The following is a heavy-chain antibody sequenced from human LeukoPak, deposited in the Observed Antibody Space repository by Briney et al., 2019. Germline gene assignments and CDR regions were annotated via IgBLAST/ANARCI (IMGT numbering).Heavy chain of an antibody. D-gene: IGHD3-10*01. V-gene: IGHV3-30*01. Sequence: GGSLRLSCTASGFSFGTYAMHWVRQAPGKGFEWVAVISSDAGITIYPDSTRGRFTISRDNSKNTLYLDMNNLRGEDTALYFCARDPIGGRPDYLDYWGQGTLVTVSS. CDR1: GFSFGTYA. CDR2: ISSDAGIT. CDR3: ARDPIGGRPDYLDY. J-gene: IGHJ4*02.